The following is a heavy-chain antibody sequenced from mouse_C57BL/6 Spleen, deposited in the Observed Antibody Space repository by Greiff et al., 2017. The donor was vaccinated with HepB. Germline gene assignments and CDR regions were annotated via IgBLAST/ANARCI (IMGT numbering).Heavy chain of an antibody. V-gene: IGHV1-52*01. J-gene: IGHJ3*01. D-gene: IGHD1-1*02. Sequence: VQLQQSGAELVRPGSSVKLSCKASGYTFTSYWMHWVKQRPIQGLEWIGNIDPSDSETHYNQKFKDKATLTVDKSSSTAYMQLSSLTSEDSAVYYCAREGTDYGAGFAYWGQGTLVTVSA. CDR2: IDPSDSET. CDR1: GYTFTSYW. CDR3: AREGTDYGAGFAY.